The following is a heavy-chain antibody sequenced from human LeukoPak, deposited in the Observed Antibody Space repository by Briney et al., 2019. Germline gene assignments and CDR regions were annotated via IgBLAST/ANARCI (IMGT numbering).Heavy chain of an antibody. D-gene: IGHD2-2*01. CDR1: GGSISSGGYY. Sequence: SETLSLTCTVSGGSISSGGYYWSWIRQHPGKGLEWIGYIYYSGSTYYNPSLKSRVTISVDTSKNQFSLKLSSVTAADTAVYYCARDVPAASYFDYWGQGTLVTVSS. J-gene: IGHJ4*02. CDR3: ARDVPAASYFDY. V-gene: IGHV4-31*03. CDR2: IYYSGST.